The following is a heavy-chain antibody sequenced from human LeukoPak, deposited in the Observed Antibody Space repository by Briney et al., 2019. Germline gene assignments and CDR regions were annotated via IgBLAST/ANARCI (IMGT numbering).Heavy chain of an antibody. CDR1: GFTFSSYA. CDR2: ISGSGGST. Sequence: QTGGSLRLSCAASGFTFSSYAMSWVRQAPGKGLEWVSAISGSGGSTYYADSVKGRFTISKDNSKNTLYLQMNSLRAEDTAVYYCARDFSSSPFDYWGQGTLVTVSS. D-gene: IGHD6-13*01. V-gene: IGHV3-23*01. CDR3: ARDFSSSPFDY. J-gene: IGHJ4*02.